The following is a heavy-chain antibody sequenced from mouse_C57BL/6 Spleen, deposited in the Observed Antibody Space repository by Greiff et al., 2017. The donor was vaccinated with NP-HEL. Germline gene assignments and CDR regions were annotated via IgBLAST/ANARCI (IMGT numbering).Heavy chain of an antibody. CDR3: ARGNYAYAMDY. CDR1: GFTFSSYA. CDR2: ISDGGSYT. V-gene: IGHV5-4*01. D-gene: IGHD2-1*01. Sequence: DVQVVESGGGLVKPGGSLKLSCAASGFTFSSYAMSWVRQTPEKRLEWVATISDGGSYTYYPDNVKGRFTISRDNAKNNLYLQMSHLKSEDTAMYYCARGNYAYAMDYWGQGTSVTVSS. J-gene: IGHJ4*01.